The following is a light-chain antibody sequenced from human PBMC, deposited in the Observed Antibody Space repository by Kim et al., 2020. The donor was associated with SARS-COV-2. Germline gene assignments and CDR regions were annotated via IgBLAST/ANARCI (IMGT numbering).Light chain of an antibody. CDR2: DVT. Sequence: QSVLTQSASVSGSPGQSITISCIGTSSDVGDYNHVSWYQQHPDKAPKLMIYDVTKRPSGVSDRFSGSKSGNTASLTISGLQAEDEADYYCFSFTNTDTGVFGGGTQLTVL. CDR3: FSFTNTDTGV. V-gene: IGLV2-14*03. J-gene: IGLJ3*02. CDR1: SSDVGDYNH.